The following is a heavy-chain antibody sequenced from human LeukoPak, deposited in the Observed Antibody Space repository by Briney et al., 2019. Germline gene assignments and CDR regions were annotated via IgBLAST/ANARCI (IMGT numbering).Heavy chain of an antibody. CDR2: ISDEGSIT. V-gene: IGHV3-74*03. J-gene: IGHJ4*02. CDR1: AFTFSRDW. CDR3: VSRYYEYNVYDRHLDY. Sequence: GGSLRLSCAASAFTFSRDWMHWGRQAPGKGLVWVSRISDEGSITTYADSVNGRFTISRDNAKTTVFLQMNSLSAEDTAVYFCVSRYYEYNVYDRHLDYWGQGILVTVSS. D-gene: IGHD5/OR15-5a*01.